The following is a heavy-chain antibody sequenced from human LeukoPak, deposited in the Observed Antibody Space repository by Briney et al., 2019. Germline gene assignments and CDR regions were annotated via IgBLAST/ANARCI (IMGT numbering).Heavy chain of an antibody. CDR1: GGSFSGYY. V-gene: IGHV4-34*01. CDR2: INHSGST. J-gene: IGHJ6*03. D-gene: IGHD3-22*01. CDR3: ARGRSGYYDSSGYNYYYYYYMDV. Sequence: PSETLSLTCSVYGGSFSGYYWSCIRQPPAKRLEWIGEINHSGSTNYNPSLKSRVTISVATSKPQFSLKLSSVPAADTAVYYCARGRSGYYDSSGYNYYYYYYMDVWGKGTTVTVSS.